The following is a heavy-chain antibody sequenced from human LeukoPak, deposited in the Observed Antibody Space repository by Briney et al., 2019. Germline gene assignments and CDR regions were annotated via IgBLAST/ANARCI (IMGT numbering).Heavy chain of an antibody. V-gene: IGHV1-69*13. CDR2: IIPIFGTA. J-gene: IGHJ4*02. Sequence: SVKVSCKASGGTFSSYAISWVRQAPGQGLEWMGGIIPIFGTANYAQKFQGRVTITVDESTSTAYMELSSLRSEDTAVYYCARVLPSDVTVTTHWGQGTLVTVSS. D-gene: IGHD4-17*01. CDR1: GGTFSSYA. CDR3: ARVLPSDVTVTTH.